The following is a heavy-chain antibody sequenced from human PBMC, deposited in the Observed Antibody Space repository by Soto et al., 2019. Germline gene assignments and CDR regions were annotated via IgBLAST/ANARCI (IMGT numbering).Heavy chain of an antibody. Sequence: SETLSLTCTVSGGSISSGGYYWSWIRQHPGKGLEWIGYIYYSGSTYYNPSPKSRVTISVDTSKNPFALKLSSVAAAETAVYYCARVVLGSSGWFDPWGQGTLVTVSS. J-gene: IGHJ5*02. CDR3: ARVVLGSSGWFDP. CDR1: GGSISSGGYY. CDR2: IYYSGST. D-gene: IGHD2-8*02. V-gene: IGHV4-31*03.